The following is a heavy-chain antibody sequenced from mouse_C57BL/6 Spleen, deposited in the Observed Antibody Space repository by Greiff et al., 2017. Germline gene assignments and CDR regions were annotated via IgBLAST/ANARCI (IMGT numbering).Heavy chain of an antibody. Sequence: QVQLQQPGAELVKPGASVKLSCKASGYTFTSYWMQWVKQRPGQGLEWIGEIDPSDSYTNYNQKFKGKATLTVDTSSSTAYMQLSSLTSEDSAVYYCARYTTVVNFDYWGQGTTLTDSS. CDR2: IDPSDSYT. D-gene: IGHD1-1*01. CDR1: GYTFTSYW. CDR3: ARYTTVVNFDY. J-gene: IGHJ2*01. V-gene: IGHV1-50*01.